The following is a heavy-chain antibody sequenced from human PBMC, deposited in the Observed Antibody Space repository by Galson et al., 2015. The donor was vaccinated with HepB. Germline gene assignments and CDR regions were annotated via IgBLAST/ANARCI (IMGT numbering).Heavy chain of an antibody. D-gene: IGHD1-26*01. CDR3: AKSREGIKVGYYYYYMDV. J-gene: IGHJ6*03. V-gene: IGHV3-30*18. CDR2: ISYNGSNK. CDR1: EFTFSSYS. Sequence: SLRLSCAASEFTFSSYSMHWVRQAPGKGLEWVSVISYNGSNKYYADSVKGRFTISRDNSKNTLYLQMNSLRAEDTAVYYCAKSREGIKVGYYYYYMDVWGKGTTVTVSS.